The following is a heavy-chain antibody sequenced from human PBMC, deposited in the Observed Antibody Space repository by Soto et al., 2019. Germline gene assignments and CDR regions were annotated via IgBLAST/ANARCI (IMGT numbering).Heavy chain of an antibody. J-gene: IGHJ6*02. D-gene: IGHD4-4*01. CDR2: IIPIFGTA. CDR3: ARNLGSNYVFYSGMDV. CDR1: GGTFSSYA. V-gene: IGHV1-69*13. Sequence: SVKVSCKASGGTFSSYAISWVRQAPGQGLEWMGGIIPIFGTANYAQKFQGRVTITADESTSTAYMELSSLRSEDTAVYYCARNLGSNYVFYSGMDVWGQGPTVTVSS.